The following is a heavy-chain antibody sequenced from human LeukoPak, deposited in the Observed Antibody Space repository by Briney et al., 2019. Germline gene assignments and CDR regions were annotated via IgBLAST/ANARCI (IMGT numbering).Heavy chain of an antibody. J-gene: IGHJ6*02. CDR3: ARDRMGWPPSYGMDV. V-gene: IGHV4-30-2*01. CDR1: GGSISSGGYY. Sequence: SETLSLTCTVSGGSISSGGYYWSWIRQPPGKGLEWIGYIYHSGSTYYNPSLKSRVTISVDRSKNQFSLKLSSVTAADTAVYYCARDRMGWPPSYGMDVWGQGTTVTVSS. CDR2: IYHSGST. D-gene: IGHD2-15*01.